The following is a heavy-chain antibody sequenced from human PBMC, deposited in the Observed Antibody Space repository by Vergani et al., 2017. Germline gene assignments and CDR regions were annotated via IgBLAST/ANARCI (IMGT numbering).Heavy chain of an antibody. CDR3: AKVGSSSSGNYYYYMDV. J-gene: IGHJ6*03. V-gene: IGHV3-23*01. D-gene: IGHD6-6*01. CDR1: GFTFSSYA. Sequence: EVQLLESGGGLVQPGGSLRLSCAASGFTFSSYAMSWVRQAPGKGLGWVSAISGSGGSTYYADSVKGRFTISRDNSKNTLYLQMNSLRAEDTAVYYWAKVGSSSSGNYYYYMDVWGKGTTVTVSS. CDR2: ISGSGGST.